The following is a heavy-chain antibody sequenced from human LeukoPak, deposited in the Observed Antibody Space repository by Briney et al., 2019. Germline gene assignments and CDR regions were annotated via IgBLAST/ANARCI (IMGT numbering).Heavy chain of an antibody. V-gene: IGHV1-69*05. J-gene: IGHJ3*02. Sequence: ASVKVSCKASGGTFSSYAISWVRQAPGQGLEWMGRIIPIFGTANYAQKFQGRGTITTDESTSTAYMELSSLRSEDTAVYYCARPNMVRGAQGAFDIWGQGTMVTVSS. CDR2: IIPIFGTA. CDR3: ARPNMVRGAQGAFDI. CDR1: GGTFSSYA. D-gene: IGHD3-10*01.